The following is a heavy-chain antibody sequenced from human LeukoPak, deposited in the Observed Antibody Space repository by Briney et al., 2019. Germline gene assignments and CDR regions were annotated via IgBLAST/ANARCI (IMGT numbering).Heavy chain of an antibody. CDR2: INPSGSST. D-gene: IGHD2-8*01. Sequence: ASVKVSCKVSGYTFTNYYIHWVRQAPGQGLEWMGIINPSGSSTSYAQKFQGRVTMTRDTSTSTVYVELSSLRSEDTAVYYCAGGTTNTKGAFDMWGQGTMVTVSS. CDR3: AGGTTNTKGAFDM. V-gene: IGHV1-46*01. J-gene: IGHJ3*02. CDR1: GYTFTNYY.